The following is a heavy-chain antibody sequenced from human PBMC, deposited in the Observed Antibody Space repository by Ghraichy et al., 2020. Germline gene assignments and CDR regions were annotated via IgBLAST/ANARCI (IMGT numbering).Heavy chain of an antibody. Sequence: ASVKVSCKASGYTFTSYYMHWVRQAPGQGLEWMGIINPSGGSTSYAQKFQGRVTMTRDTSTSTVYMELSSLRSEDTAVYYCARAVGYYDSSGYYPCAFDIWGQGTMVTVSS. J-gene: IGHJ3*02. D-gene: IGHD3-22*01. CDR2: INPSGGST. V-gene: IGHV1-46*01. CDR1: GYTFTSYY. CDR3: ARAVGYYDSSGYYPCAFDI.